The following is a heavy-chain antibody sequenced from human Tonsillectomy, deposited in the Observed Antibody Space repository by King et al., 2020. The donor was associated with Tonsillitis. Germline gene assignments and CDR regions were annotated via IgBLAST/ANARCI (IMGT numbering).Heavy chain of an antibody. D-gene: IGHD2-15*01. V-gene: IGHV4-61*01. CDR1: GGSVSSGSYY. Sequence: VQLQESGPGLVKPSETLSLTCTVSGGSVSSGSYYWSWIRQPPGKGLEWIGYVLYSGSTNYNPSLKSRVTIPVDTSKNQFSLKLTSVTAADTAVDYCAGVVVVASTSWLDPGGQGTLVTVSS. CDR2: VLYSGST. J-gene: IGHJ5*02. CDR3: AGVVVVASTSWLDP.